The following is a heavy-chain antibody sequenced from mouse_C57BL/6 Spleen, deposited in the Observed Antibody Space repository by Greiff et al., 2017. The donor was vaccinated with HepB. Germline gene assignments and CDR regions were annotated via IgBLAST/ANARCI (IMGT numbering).Heavy chain of an antibody. CDR2: INYDGSST. J-gene: IGHJ4*01. V-gene: IGHV5-16*01. CDR1: GFTFSDYY. CDR3: AREDDYAMDY. Sequence: EVKLVESEGGLVQPGSSMKLSCTASGFTFSDYYMAWVRQVPEMGLEWVANINYDGSSTYYLDSLKSRFIISRDNAKNILYLQMSSLKSEDTATYYCAREDDYAMDYWGQGTSVTVSS.